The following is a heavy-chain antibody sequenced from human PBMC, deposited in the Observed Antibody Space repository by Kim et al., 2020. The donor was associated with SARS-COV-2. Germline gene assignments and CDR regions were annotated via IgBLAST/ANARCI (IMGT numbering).Heavy chain of an antibody. Sequence: SETLSLTCTVSGGSISSGGYYWSWIRQHPGKGLEGIGYIYYSGSTYYNPSLKSRVTISVDTSKNQFSLKLSSVTAADTAVYYCASTPIVATIFSIRPAPSYCDSWGQGTLVTVSS. CDR2: IYYSGST. J-gene: IGHJ4*02. V-gene: IGHV4-31*03. D-gene: IGHD5-12*01. CDR3: ASTPIVATIFSIRPAPSYCDS. CDR1: GGSISSGGYY.